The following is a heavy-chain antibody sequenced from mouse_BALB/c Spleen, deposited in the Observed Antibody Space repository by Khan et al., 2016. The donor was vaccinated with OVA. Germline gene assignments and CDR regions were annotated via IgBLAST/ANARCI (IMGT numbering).Heavy chain of an antibody. J-gene: IGHJ1*01. Sequence: EVQLQESGPGPVKPSQSLSRTCTVTGYSITSDYAWNWIRQFPGNKLEWMGYITYSGSTSYNPSLKSRISISRDTSKNQFFLQLNSVTTEDTATYFCGRRSVWGAGTTVTVSS. V-gene: IGHV3-2*02. CDR1: GYSITSDYA. CDR2: ITYSGST. CDR3: GRRSV.